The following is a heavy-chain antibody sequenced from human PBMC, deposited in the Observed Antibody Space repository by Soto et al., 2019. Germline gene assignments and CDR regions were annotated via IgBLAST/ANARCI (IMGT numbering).Heavy chain of an antibody. J-gene: IGHJ6*02. CDR1: GGTFSSYA. CDR3: ARGSTGLIGVYYYYGMDV. V-gene: IGHV1-69*01. D-gene: IGHD4-4*01. CDR2: IIPIFGTA. Sequence: QVQLVQSGAEVKKPGSSVKVSCKASGGTFSSYAISWVRQAPGQGLEWMGGIIPIFGTANYAQKVQGRVTITADESTSTAYVELSSLRSEDTAVYYCARGSTGLIGVYYYYGMDVWGQGTTVTVSS.